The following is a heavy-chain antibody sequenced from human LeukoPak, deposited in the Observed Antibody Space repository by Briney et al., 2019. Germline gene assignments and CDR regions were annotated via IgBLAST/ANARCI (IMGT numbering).Heavy chain of an antibody. D-gene: IGHD1-1*01. Sequence: GGSLRLSCAVSGFTFSSNYMGWVRQAPGKGLEGVSVFYASGSIYYADSVKGRFTISRDNSENTVFLQMNALRAEDTAVYYCARLEKNSYYYMDVRGKGTTVTVSS. V-gene: IGHV3-53*01. CDR3: ARLEKNSYYYMDV. J-gene: IGHJ6*03. CDR2: FYASGSI. CDR1: GFTFSSNY.